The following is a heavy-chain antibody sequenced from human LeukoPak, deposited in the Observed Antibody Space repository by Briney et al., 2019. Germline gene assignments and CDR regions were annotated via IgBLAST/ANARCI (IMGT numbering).Heavy chain of an antibody. V-gene: IGHV3-74*01. CDR2: INSDGTTT. D-gene: IGHD3-3*01. CDR1: GFTFSTYW. J-gene: IGHJ3*02. CDR3: ARDRDYDFWSGLFHAFDI. Sequence: GGSLRLSCAASGFTFSTYWMHWVRQTPGKGLVWVSRINSDGTTTTYADSVKGRFTISRDNAKNTLYLQMNSLRAEDTAVYYCARDRDYDFWSGLFHAFDIWGQGTMVTVSS.